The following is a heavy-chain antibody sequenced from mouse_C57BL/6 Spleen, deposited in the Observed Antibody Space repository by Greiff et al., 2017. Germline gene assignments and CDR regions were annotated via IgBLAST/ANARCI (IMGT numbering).Heavy chain of an antibody. D-gene: IGHD1-1*02. J-gene: IGHJ4*01. V-gene: IGHV1-15*01. Sequence: QVHVKQSGAELVRPGASVTLSCKASGYTFTDYEMHWVKQTPVHGLEWIGAIDPETGGTAYNQKFKGKAILTADKSSSTAYMELRSLTSRDSAVYYCTRSGRAMGYAMDYWGQGTSVTVSS. CDR1: GYTFTDYE. CDR3: TRSGRAMGYAMDY. CDR2: IDPETGGT.